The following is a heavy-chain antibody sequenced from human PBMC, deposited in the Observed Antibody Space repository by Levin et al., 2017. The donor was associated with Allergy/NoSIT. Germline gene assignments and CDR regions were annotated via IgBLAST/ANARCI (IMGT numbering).Heavy chain of an antibody. CDR2: ISHYNGDT. Sequence: ASVKVSCKASGYSFTNFGLSWVRQAPGQGLEWMGWISHYNGDTHYAQKFQGRVTMTTDTSTSTAYMELRSLRADDTAVYYCARELADTAADTFDIWGQGTMVAVSS. CDR3: ARELADTAADTFDI. V-gene: IGHV1-18*01. J-gene: IGHJ3*02. D-gene: IGHD5-18*01. CDR1: GYSFTNFG.